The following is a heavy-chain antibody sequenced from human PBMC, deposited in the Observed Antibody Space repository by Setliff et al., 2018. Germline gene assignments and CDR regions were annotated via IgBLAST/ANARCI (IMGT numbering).Heavy chain of an antibody. D-gene: IGHD1-26*01. CDR1: GYTFTGYY. V-gene: IGHV1-18*04. CDR3: VRDLGQWALDF. J-gene: IGHJ4*02. Sequence: EASVKVSCKASGYTFTGYYMHWVRQAPGQGLEWMGWIRVYDGYTDYAQKFQGRVTMTKDTSTSTAYMELRSLRPDDTAVYYCVRDLGQWALDFWGQGTLVTVSS. CDR2: IRVYDGYT.